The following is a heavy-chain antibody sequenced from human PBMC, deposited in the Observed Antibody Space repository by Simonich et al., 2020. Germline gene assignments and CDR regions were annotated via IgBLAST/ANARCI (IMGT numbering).Heavy chain of an antibody. CDR1: GYTFTGYY. CDR2: INTNRGGT. CDR3: ARGGVQYYYYYMDV. Sequence: QVQLVQSGAEVKKPGASVKVSCKASGYTFTGYYMHWVRQAPGQGLEWMGWINTNRGGTNYAQKFQGRVTMTRDTSISTAYMELSRLRSDDTAVYYCARGGVQYYYYYMDVWGKGTTVTVSS. J-gene: IGHJ6*03. V-gene: IGHV1-2*02. D-gene: IGHD3-3*01.